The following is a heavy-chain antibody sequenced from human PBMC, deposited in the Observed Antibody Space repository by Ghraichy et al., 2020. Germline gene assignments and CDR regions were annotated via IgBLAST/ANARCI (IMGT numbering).Heavy chain of an antibody. D-gene: IGHD1-1*01. CDR1: GFTFSSYG. V-gene: IGHV3-23*01. CDR2: ISGSGGST. CDR3: AKDQELEPFGMDV. J-gene: IGHJ6*02. Sequence: GGSLRLSCAASGFTFSSYGMSWVRQAPGKGLEWVSAISGSGGSTYYADSVKGRCTISRDNSKNTLYLQMNSLRDEDTAVYYCAKDQELEPFGMDVWGQGTTVTVSS.